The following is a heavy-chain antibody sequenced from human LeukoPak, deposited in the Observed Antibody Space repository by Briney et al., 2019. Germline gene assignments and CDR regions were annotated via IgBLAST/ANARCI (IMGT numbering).Heavy chain of an antibody. Sequence: GGSLRLSCAASGFTFSNYWMTWVRQAPGKGPQWVANIKTDGSETYYVDSVKGRFTISRDNAKNSLYLRMDSLRAEDTAVYYCARDRVLGCLDFWGQGTLVTVSS. CDR3: ARDRVLGCLDF. CDR2: IKTDGSET. J-gene: IGHJ4*02. D-gene: IGHD3-16*01. V-gene: IGHV3-7*01. CDR1: GFTFSNYW.